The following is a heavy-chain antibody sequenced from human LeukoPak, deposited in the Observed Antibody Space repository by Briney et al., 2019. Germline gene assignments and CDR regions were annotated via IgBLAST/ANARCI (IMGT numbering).Heavy chain of an antibody. Sequence: GASVKVSCKASGYIFTGYYMHWVRQAPGQGLEWMGWINPNSGNTGYAQKFQGRVTMTRNTSISTAYMELSSLRSEDTAVYYCARGAYCGGDCFDYWGQGTLVTVSS. V-gene: IGHV1-8*02. J-gene: IGHJ4*02. D-gene: IGHD2-21*02. CDR2: INPNSGNT. CDR3: ARGAYCGGDCFDY. CDR1: GYIFTGYY.